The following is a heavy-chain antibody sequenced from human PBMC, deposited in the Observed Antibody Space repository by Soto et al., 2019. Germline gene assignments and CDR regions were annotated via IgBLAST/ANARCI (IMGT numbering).Heavy chain of an antibody. CDR2: INHSGST. V-gene: IGHV4-34*01. J-gene: IGHJ4*02. CDR1: GGSFSGYY. CDR3: AKGWGGGQLVGY. Sequence: QVQLRQWGAGLLKPSETLSLTCAVYGGSFSGYYWSWIRQPPGKGMEYIGEINHSGSTNYNPSLKSRVIISIDTSKNQFSLKLSSVTAADTAVYYCAKGWGGGQLVGYWGQGTLVTVSS. D-gene: IGHD6-6*01.